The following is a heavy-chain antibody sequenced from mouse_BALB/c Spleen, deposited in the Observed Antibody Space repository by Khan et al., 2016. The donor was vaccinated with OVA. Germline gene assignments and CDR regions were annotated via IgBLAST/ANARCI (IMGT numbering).Heavy chain of an antibody. V-gene: IGHV2-6-1*01. CDR2: IWHDGST. CDR1: GFSLTNYG. J-gene: IGHJ4*01. D-gene: IGHD2-10*01. Sequence: VELVESGPGLVAPSQSLSITCTISGFSLTNYGVHWVRQPPGKGLEWLVVIWHDGSTTYNSALKSRLTISKDNSKSQVFLKMNSLQTDDTVMYFCARQPYYHYNVMDYWGQGTSVTVSS. CDR3: ARQPYYHYNVMDY.